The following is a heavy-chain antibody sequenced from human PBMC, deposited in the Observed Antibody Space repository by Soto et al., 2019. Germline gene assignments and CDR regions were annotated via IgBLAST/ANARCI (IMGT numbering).Heavy chain of an antibody. J-gene: IGHJ6*03. Sequence: EVQLAESGGGLARRGGSLRLSCAASGFTLSGYAMDWVRQAPGKGREYVSGISSNGVGTYYANSVQGRFTISRDNSKNTVDLQMGSLRPEDMAVYYCARRARPDFYYMDVWGKGTTVTVS. CDR2: ISSNGVGT. V-gene: IGHV3-64*01. CDR3: ARRARPDFYYMDV. D-gene: IGHD6-6*01. CDR1: GFTLSGYA.